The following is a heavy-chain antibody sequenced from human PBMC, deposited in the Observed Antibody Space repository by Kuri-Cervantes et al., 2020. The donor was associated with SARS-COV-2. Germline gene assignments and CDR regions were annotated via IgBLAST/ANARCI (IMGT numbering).Heavy chain of an antibody. V-gene: IGHV4-39*01. Sequence: SETLSLTCTVSGGSISSSSYYWGWIRQPPGKGLEWIGSIYYSGSTYYNPSLKSRVTISVDTSKNQFSLKLSSVTAADTAVYYRARQLRTRAFDIWGQGTMVTVSS. D-gene: IGHD3-3*01. CDR2: IYYSGST. J-gene: IGHJ3*02. CDR3: ARQLRTRAFDI. CDR1: GGSISSSSYY.